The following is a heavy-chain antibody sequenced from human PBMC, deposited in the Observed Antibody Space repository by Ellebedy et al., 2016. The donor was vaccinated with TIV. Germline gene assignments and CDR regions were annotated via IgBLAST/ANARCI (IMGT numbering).Heavy chain of an antibody. Sequence: GESLKISCAASGFTFSSYAMSWVRQAPGKGLEWVSAISADGVNTYHTDSVKGRFTISRDNSKSTLYLQMNSLRAEDTDVYYCATRGWLYYFDDWGQGTLVTVSS. CDR3: ATRGWLYYFDD. D-gene: IGHD6-19*01. CDR1: GFTFSSYA. J-gene: IGHJ4*02. V-gene: IGHV3-23*01. CDR2: ISADGVNT.